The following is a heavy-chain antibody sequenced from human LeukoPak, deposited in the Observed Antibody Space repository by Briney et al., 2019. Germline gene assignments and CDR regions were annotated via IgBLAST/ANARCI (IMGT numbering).Heavy chain of an antibody. V-gene: IGHV4-59*01. CDR1: GGSISSYY. CDR3: ARSYGSGRGYYYGMDV. Sequence: SETLSLTCTVSGGSISSYYWSWIRQPPGKGLEWIGYIYYSGSTNYNPSLKSRVTISVDTSKNQFSLKLSSVTAADTAVYYCARSYGSGRGYYYGMDVWGQGTTVTVSS. J-gene: IGHJ6*02. D-gene: IGHD3-10*01. CDR2: IYYSGST.